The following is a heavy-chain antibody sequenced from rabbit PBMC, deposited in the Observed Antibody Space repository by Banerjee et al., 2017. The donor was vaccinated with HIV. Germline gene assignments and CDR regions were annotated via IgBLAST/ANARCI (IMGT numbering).Heavy chain of an antibody. CDR1: GFDFSTYG. Sequence: QEQLVESGGGLVQPGGSLKLSCVASGFDFSTYGISWVRQAPGKGLEWIAYIYPNYGRTDYASWVNGRFTISLDNAQNTVFLQMTSLTAADTATYFCVRDPRHYVSGWGNRLDLWGPGTLVTVS. D-gene: IGHD4-1*01. J-gene: IGHJ6*01. CDR3: VRDPRHYVSGWGNRLDL. CDR2: IYPNYGRT. V-gene: IGHV1S47*01.